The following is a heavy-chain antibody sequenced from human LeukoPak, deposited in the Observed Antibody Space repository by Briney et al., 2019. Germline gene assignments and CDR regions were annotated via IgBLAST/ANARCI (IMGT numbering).Heavy chain of an antibody. J-gene: IGHJ5*02. CDR1: GYRFTSYW. CDR3: ARPGGRYTNRFDP. D-gene: IGHD1-26*01. CDR2: IDPGDSET. Sequence: GESLKISCKGSGYRFTSYWIAWVRQMPGKGLEWMGIIDPGDSETRYSPSFQGQVTISADKSISTAYLQWSSLKASDTAMYYCARPGGRYTNRFDPWGQGTLVTVSS. V-gene: IGHV5-51*01.